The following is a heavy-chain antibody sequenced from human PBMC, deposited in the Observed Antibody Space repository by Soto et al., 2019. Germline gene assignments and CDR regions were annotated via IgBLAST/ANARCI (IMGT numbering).Heavy chain of an antibody. CDR1: GGTFSSYA. Sequence: ASVKVSCKASGGTFSSYAISWVRRAPGQGLEWMGGIIPIFGTANYAQKFQGRVTITADKSTSTAYMELSSLRSEDTAVYYCARGGYYYDSSGYYPPRGYYFDYWGQGTLVTVSS. J-gene: IGHJ4*02. D-gene: IGHD3-22*01. V-gene: IGHV1-69*06. CDR2: IIPIFGTA. CDR3: ARGGYYYDSSGYYPPRGYYFDY.